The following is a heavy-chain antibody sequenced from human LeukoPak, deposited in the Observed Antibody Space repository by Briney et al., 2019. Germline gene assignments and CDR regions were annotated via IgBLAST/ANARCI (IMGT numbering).Heavy chain of an antibody. CDR1: GYTFTGYY. Sequence: AASVKVSCKASGYTFTGYYMHWVRQAPGQGLEWMGWINPNSGGTNYAQKFQGRVTMTRDTSISTAYMELSRLRSDDTAVYYCATGRPIPSGYYNEYFDYWGQGTLVTVSS. CDR3: ATGRPIPSGYYNEYFDY. D-gene: IGHD3-3*01. J-gene: IGHJ4*02. V-gene: IGHV1-2*02. CDR2: INPNSGGT.